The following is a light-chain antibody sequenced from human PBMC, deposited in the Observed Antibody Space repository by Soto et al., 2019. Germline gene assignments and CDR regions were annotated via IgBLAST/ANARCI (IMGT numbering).Light chain of an antibody. CDR1: QTINKN. V-gene: IGKV1-39*01. Sequence: DIQMTQSPSSLSASVGDRVTITCRASQTINKNLNWYQQKPGQAPNLLIYSASDFQSGVPSRFSGSGSGTEFTLPINGLQPEDVATYYCQQSFRTPYTFGQGTDLAI. CDR3: QQSFRTPYT. J-gene: IGKJ2*01. CDR2: SAS.